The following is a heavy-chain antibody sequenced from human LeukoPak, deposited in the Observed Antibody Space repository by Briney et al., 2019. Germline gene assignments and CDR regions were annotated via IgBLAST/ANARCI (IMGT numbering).Heavy chain of an antibody. Sequence: SETLSLTCMVSRPSISNNYFYWAWIRQPPGKGLELIGYVHHTGSTFHNSSLKSRVTISADTSQNQLSLSLTSVTAEDTAVYYCASLGILRGAGFNLATHFDYWGQGTLVAVSS. CDR1: RPSISNNYFY. CDR2: VHHTGST. J-gene: IGHJ4*02. D-gene: IGHD1-26*01. V-gene: IGHV4-39*01. CDR3: ASLGILRGAGFNLATHFDY.